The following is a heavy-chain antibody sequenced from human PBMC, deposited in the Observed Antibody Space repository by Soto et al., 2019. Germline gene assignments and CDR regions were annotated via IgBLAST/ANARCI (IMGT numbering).Heavy chain of an antibody. CDR1: GGTFSSYA. Sequence: QVQLVQSGAEVKKPGSSVKVSCKASGGTFSSYAISWVRQAPGHGLEWMGGIIPIFGTANYAQKFQGRVTITADESTSTAYMELSSLRSEDTAVYYCARFAADDYGAYSEYFQHWGQGTLVTVSS. V-gene: IGHV1-69*12. CDR2: IIPIFGTA. J-gene: IGHJ1*01. CDR3: ARFAADDYGAYSEYFQH. D-gene: IGHD4-17*01.